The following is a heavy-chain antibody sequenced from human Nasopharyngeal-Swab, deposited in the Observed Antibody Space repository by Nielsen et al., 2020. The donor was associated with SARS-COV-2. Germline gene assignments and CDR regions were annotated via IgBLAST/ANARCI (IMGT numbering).Heavy chain of an antibody. CDR2: IYYSGST. CDR3: ARYGERIKIFGVVIKEAFDI. V-gene: IGHV4-39*01. Sequence: PGKGLEWIGSIYYSGSTYYNPSLKSRVTISVDTYKNQFSLKLSSVTAADTAVYYCARYGERIKIFGVVIKEAFDIWGQGTMVTVSS. J-gene: IGHJ3*02. D-gene: IGHD3-3*01.